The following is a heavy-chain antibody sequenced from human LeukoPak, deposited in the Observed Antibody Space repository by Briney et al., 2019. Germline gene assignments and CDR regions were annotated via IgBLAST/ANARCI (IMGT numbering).Heavy chain of an antibody. CDR2: IYYSGST. CDR3: ARQALWFGEGGDNWFDP. Sequence: SETLSLTCTVSGGSISSSGYYWGWIRQPPGKGLEWIGSIYYSGSTYYNPSLKSRVTISVDTSKNQFSLKLSSVTAADTAVYYCARQALWFGEGGDNWFDPWGQGTLVTVSS. CDR1: GGSISSSGYY. V-gene: IGHV4-39*01. J-gene: IGHJ5*02. D-gene: IGHD3-10*01.